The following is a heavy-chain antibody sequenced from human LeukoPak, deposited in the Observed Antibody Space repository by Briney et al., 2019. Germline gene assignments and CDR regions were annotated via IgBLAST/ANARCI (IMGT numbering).Heavy chain of an antibody. CDR2: ISSNGGST. Sequence: GGSLRLSCSASGFTFSTHAMYWVRQAPGKGLEYVSGISSNGGSTNYADSVKGRFTISRDNSKNTLYLQMSSLRAEDTAVYYCVKSDRPDYADFGLGSWGHGSLVTVSS. CDR1: GFTFSTHA. CDR3: VKSDRPDYADFGLGS. V-gene: IGHV3-64D*06. D-gene: IGHD4-17*01. J-gene: IGHJ5*01.